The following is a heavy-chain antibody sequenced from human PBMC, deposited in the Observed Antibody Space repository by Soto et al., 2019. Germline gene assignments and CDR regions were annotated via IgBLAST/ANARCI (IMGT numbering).Heavy chain of an antibody. V-gene: IGHV3-9*01. J-gene: IGHJ4*02. CDR1: GFTFDDYG. D-gene: IGHD6-19*01. Sequence: EMQLVESGGGLVQPGRSLRLSCVASGFTFDDYGMHWVRQPPGKGLEWVSGIGWTGNSLGDAVSVKGRFTISRDNAKNSLYLQMNSLRPDDTALYYCGKGRGAGSGASLDYWGQGTLVTVSS. CDR2: IGWTGNSL. CDR3: GKGRGAGSGASLDY.